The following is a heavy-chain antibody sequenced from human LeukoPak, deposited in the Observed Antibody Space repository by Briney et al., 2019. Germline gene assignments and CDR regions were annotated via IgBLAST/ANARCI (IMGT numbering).Heavy chain of an antibody. Sequence: PGGSLRLSCAASGFTVSSNYMSWVRQAPGKGLEWVSVIYSGGSTYYTDSVKGRFTVSRDTSKNTPYLQMNSLRAEDTAVYYSARKGIGSSRYQNMDVWGKGTTVTVSS. D-gene: IGHD6-25*01. J-gene: IGHJ6*03. CDR3: ARKGIGSSRYQNMDV. CDR2: IYSGGST. V-gene: IGHV3-53*01. CDR1: GFTVSSNY.